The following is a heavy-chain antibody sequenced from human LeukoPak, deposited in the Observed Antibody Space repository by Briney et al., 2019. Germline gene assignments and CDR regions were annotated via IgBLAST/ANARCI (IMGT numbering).Heavy chain of an antibody. Sequence: GRSLRLSCAASGFAFSSYAMHWVRQAPGKGLEWEAVISYDGSNKYYADSVKGRFTISRDNSKNTLYLQMNSLRAEDTAVYYCARGGDYLDYWGQGTLVTVSS. V-gene: IGHV3-30-3*01. CDR2: ISYDGSNK. D-gene: IGHD4-17*01. J-gene: IGHJ4*02. CDR3: ARGGDYLDY. CDR1: GFAFSSYA.